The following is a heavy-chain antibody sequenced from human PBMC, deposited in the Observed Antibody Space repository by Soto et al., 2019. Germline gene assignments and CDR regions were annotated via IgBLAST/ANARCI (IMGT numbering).Heavy chain of an antibody. CDR1: GDSISSDDYY. CDR2: IYYRGST. V-gene: IGHV4-30-4*02. Sequence: PSDTLSLTFTVSGDSISSDDYYWSWIRRPPGKGMELVGYIYYRGSTYYNPSLKSRVNISVDTSKNQVSLKLNSVTAADTAVYYCVGGKKRVATLHXWGRVTLVTVSX. J-gene: IGHJ4*02. CDR3: VGGKKRVATLHX. D-gene: IGHD3-10*01.